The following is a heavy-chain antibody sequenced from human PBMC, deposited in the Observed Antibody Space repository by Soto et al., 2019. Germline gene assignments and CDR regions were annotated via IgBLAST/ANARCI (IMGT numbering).Heavy chain of an antibody. CDR1: GFTFSSYS. CDR3: ARGLYYYDSSGYWGY. CDR2: ISSSSSTI. Sequence: EVQLVESGGGLVQPGGSLRLSCAASGFTFSSYSMNWVRQAPGKGQEWVSYISSSSSTIYYADSVKGRFTISRDNAKNSLYLQMNSLRDEDTAVYYCARGLYYYDSSGYWGYWGQGTLVTVSS. V-gene: IGHV3-48*02. D-gene: IGHD3-22*01. J-gene: IGHJ4*02.